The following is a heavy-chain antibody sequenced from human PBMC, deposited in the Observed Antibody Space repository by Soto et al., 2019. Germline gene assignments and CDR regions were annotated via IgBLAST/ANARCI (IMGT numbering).Heavy chain of an antibody. CDR3: ARLGLPYYFDY. V-gene: IGHV4-39*01. CDR1: GGSISSSSYY. CDR2: IYYSGST. J-gene: IGHJ4*02. Sequence: QLQLQESGPGLVKPSETLSLTCTVSGGSISSSSYYWGWIRQPPGKGLEWIGSIYYSGSTYYNPSLKRRVTISVDTSKNQFSLKLSSVTAADTAVYYCARLGLPYYFDYWGQGTLVTVSS. D-gene: IGHD3-10*01.